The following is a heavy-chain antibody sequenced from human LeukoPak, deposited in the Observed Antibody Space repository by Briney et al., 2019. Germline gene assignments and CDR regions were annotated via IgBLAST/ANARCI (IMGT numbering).Heavy chain of an antibody. J-gene: IGHJ6*02. V-gene: IGHV3-30*18. D-gene: IGHD3-9*01. CDR3: AKGVYNIVTGYVYYGMDV. CDR1: GFTFSLHG. CDR2: ISYYGSHR. Sequence: GGSLRLSCALSGFTFSLHGMHWLRQSPGKGLVCVAVISYYGSHRDYADSVKGRFTISRDNSKSTLDMQMNSLRAEDTAVYYCAKGVYNIVTGYVYYGMDVWGQGTTVTVSS.